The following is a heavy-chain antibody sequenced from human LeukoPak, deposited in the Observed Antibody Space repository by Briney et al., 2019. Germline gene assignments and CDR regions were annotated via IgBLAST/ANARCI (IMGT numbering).Heavy chain of an antibody. Sequence: ASLKVSCEASGYTFTGYYMHWVRQAPGQGLGWMGRINPNSGGTNYAQKFQGRVTLTRDTSISTAYMELSRLRSEDTALYYSSRDTSPVAGSSWYWDYWGQGTLVTVSS. CDR3: SRDTSPVAGSSWYWDY. D-gene: IGHD6-13*01. V-gene: IGHV1-2*06. CDR2: INPNSGGT. J-gene: IGHJ4*02. CDR1: GYTFTGYY.